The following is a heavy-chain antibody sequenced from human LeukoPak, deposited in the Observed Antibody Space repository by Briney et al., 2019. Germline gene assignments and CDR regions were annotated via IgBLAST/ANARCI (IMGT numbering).Heavy chain of an antibody. V-gene: IGHV3-7*01. D-gene: IGHD6-13*01. CDR2: INQDGSHK. CDR1: GFNFRNYW. Sequence: GGSLRPSCAASGFNFRNYWMTWVRQAPGKGLEWVANINQDGSHKFYVDSVRGRLTFSRDNAKNSLSLQMNSLRADDTAVYYCARIGYSSSSLDYWGQGTLVTVSS. J-gene: IGHJ4*02. CDR3: ARIGYSSSSLDY.